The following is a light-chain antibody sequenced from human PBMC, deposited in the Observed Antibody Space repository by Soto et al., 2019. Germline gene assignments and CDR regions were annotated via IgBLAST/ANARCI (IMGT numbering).Light chain of an antibody. CDR3: QQYNNWPPIT. CDR2: GST. V-gene: IGKV3-20*01. J-gene: IGKJ2*01. Sequence: DIVLTQSPGTLSLSPGERATLSCRASQNVDSTYLAWYQQKPGQAPRLVIYGSTRRAPGVPDRFSGSGSGTDFTLTISRLDPEDFAVYYCQQYNNWPPITFGQGTKVDIK. CDR1: QNVDSTY.